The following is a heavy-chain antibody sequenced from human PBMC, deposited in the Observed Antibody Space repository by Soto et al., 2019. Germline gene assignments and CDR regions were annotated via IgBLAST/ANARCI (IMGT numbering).Heavy chain of an antibody. J-gene: IGHJ4*02. CDR1: GYTFTNYG. D-gene: IGHD3-9*01. CDR2: ISAYNGNT. CDR3: ARENQYYDILTGYFNDY. V-gene: IGHV1-18*01. Sequence: QVQLVQSGAEVKKPGASVKVSCRASGYTFTNYGISWVRQAPGQGLEWMGWISAYNGNTNYAQKLQGRVTMTTDTSMRTAYMELRSLRSADTAVYYCARENQYYDILTGYFNDYWGQGTLVTVSS.